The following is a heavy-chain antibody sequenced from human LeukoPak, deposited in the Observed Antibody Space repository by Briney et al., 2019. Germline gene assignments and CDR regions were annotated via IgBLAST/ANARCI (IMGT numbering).Heavy chain of an antibody. CDR1: GFTVSSNY. D-gene: IGHD6-19*01. CDR2: IYSGGST. J-gene: IGHJ6*02. Sequence: PGGSLRLSCAASGFTVSSNYMSWVRQAPGKGLEWVSVIYSGGSTYYADSVKGRFTISRDNSKNTLYLQMNSLRAEDTAVYYCAREGRISSGTYYYYGMDVWGQGTTVTVSS. V-gene: IGHV3-53*01. CDR3: AREGRISSGTYYYYGMDV.